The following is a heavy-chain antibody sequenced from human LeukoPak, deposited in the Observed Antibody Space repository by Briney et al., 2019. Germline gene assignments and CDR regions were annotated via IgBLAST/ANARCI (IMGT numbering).Heavy chain of an antibody. CDR2: INHSGST. V-gene: IGHV4-34*01. J-gene: IGHJ4*02. Sequence: SETLSLTCAVYGGSFSGYYWSWIRQPPGKGLEWIGEINHSGSTNYNPSLKSRVTVSVDTSKNQFSLKLRSVTAADTAVYYCARVGGCSGGSCYSRQDYWGQGTLVTVSS. D-gene: IGHD2-15*01. CDR1: GGSFSGYY. CDR3: ARVGGCSGGSCYSRQDY.